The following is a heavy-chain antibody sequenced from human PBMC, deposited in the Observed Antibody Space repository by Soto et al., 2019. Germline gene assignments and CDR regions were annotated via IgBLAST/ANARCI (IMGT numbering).Heavy chain of an antibody. CDR1: GFTFSSYG. J-gene: IGHJ6*02. V-gene: IGHV3-30*18. Sequence: PGGSLRLSCAASGFTFSSYGMHWVRQAPGKGLEWVAVISYDGSNKYHADSVKGRFTISRDNSKNTLYLQMNSLRAEDTAVYYCEKDPRMAKTNRDYYYGMDVWGQGTTVTVSS. D-gene: IGHD5-12*01. CDR2: ISYDGSNK. CDR3: EKDPRMAKTNRDYYYGMDV.